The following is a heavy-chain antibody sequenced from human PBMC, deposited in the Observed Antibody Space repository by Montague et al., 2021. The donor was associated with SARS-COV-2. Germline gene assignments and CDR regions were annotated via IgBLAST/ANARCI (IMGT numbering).Heavy chain of an antibody. J-gene: IGHJ4*02. D-gene: IGHD5-18*01. CDR3: SRGYNYGPFNL. CDR2: IKRNGDTT. CDR1: GFTFDDYG. Sequence: SLRLSCAASGFTFDDYGTSWVRQAPGKGLEWVSGIKRNGDTTDYVDPVKGRFIISRDNVKNSLYLQMNSLRAEDTALYYCSRGYNYGPFNLWGQGTLVTVTS. V-gene: IGHV3-20*04.